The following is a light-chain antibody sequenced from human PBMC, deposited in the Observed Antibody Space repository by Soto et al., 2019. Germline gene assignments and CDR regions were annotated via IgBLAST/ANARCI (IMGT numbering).Light chain of an antibody. CDR1: SSNIGSNY. Sequence: QLVLTQPPSASGTPGQRVTISCSGSSSNIGSNYVYWYQQLPGTAPKLLIYRNNQRPSGVPDRFSGSKSGTSASLAISGLRSEDEADYYCAAWDDSLSHVVFGGGTKVTVL. CDR2: RNN. V-gene: IGLV1-47*01. CDR3: AAWDDSLSHVV. J-gene: IGLJ2*01.